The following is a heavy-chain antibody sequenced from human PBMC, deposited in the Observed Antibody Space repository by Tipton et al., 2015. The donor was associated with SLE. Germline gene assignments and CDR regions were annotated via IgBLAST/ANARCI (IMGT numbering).Heavy chain of an antibody. CDR2: IYSSGSA. V-gene: IGHV4-61*02. D-gene: IGHD6-19*01. CDR1: DSSISSGSSITRGSNY. J-gene: IGHJ4*02. CDR3: AREVRGVAVAGD. Sequence: TLSLTCTVSDSSISSGSSITRGSNYWTWVRQPAGKGLEWIGRIYSSGSANFNPSLESRVTMSVDMSKNQFSLKLTSVTAADTAIYYCAREVRGVAVAGDWGQGTLVTVSS.